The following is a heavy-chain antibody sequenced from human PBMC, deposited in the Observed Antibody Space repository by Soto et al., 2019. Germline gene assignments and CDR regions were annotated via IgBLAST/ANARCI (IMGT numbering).Heavy chain of an antibody. D-gene: IGHD2-21*02. CDR1: GFTYGAYA. J-gene: IGHJ4*02. CDR2: ISGSGGNT. V-gene: IGHV3-23*01. CDR3: AKDPPGRHIIVVTALGC. Sequence: LQSGGGLVQPGGSLRLSCAGSGFTYGAYAMSWVRQAPGKGLEWVSSISGSGGNTFYADSVKGRFTISRDNSKNTLYLQMNSPRAEDTAVYYCAKDPPGRHIIVVTALGCWGQGTLVTVSA.